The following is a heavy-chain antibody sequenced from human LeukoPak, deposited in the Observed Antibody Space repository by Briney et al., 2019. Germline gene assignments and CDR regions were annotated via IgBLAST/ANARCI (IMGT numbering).Heavy chain of an antibody. V-gene: IGHV4-59*01. CDR2: NYYSGSI. D-gene: IGHD4-11*01. CDR1: GGSISSYF. Sequence: PSETLSLTCTVSGGSISSYFWSWIRQPPGKGLEWIGHNYYSGSINYNPSLKSRVTISVDTSKNQFSLKLSSVTAADTAVYYCARFKTTPWYYYGMDVWGKGTTVTVSS. J-gene: IGHJ6*04. CDR3: ARFKTTPWYYYGMDV.